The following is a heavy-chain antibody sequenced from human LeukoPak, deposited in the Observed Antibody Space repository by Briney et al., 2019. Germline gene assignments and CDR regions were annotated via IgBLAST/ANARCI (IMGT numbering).Heavy chain of an antibody. CDR3: ADLGTTYYYDRSTY. D-gene: IGHD3-22*01. Sequence: GGSLRLSCSASGFPFSSYAMSWVRQAPGKGLEWVSGISDSGGATYYPDSVKGRLIISRDNSKNTLYLQMNSLRAEDTAIYYCADLGTTYYYDRSTYWGHGTLVTVSS. CDR2: ISDSGGAT. CDR1: GFPFSSYA. V-gene: IGHV3-23*01. J-gene: IGHJ4*01.